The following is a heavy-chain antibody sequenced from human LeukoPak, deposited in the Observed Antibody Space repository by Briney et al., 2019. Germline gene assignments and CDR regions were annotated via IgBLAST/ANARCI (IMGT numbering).Heavy chain of an antibody. CDR3: ARTLIAAAGTFDY. V-gene: IGHV4-59*08. J-gene: IGHJ4*02. Sequence: PSETLSLTCTVSGGSISSYYWSWIRQPPGKGLEWIGYIYYSGSTYYNPSLKSRVTISVDTSKNQFSLKLSSVTAADTAVYYCARTLIAAAGTFDYWGQGTLVTVSS. D-gene: IGHD6-13*01. CDR1: GGSISSYY. CDR2: IYYSGST.